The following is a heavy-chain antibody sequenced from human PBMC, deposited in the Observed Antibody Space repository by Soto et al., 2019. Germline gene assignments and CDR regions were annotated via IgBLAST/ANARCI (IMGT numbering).Heavy chain of an antibody. D-gene: IGHD2-2*01. CDR3: ASGRGVGDYQLPLFDV. CDR1: GYTFTSYA. CDR2: INAGNGNT. J-gene: IGHJ4*02. V-gene: IGHV1-3*01. Sequence: ASVKVSCKASGYTFTSYAMHWVRQAPGQRLEWMGWINAGNGNTKYSQKFQGRVTITRDTSASTAYMELSSLRSEDTAVYYCASGRGVGDYQLPLFDVWGQGTLVTVSS.